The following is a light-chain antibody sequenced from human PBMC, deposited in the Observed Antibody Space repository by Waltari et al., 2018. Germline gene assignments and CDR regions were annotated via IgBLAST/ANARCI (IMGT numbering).Light chain of an antibody. CDR3: QQYNRYLLT. V-gene: IGKV1-5*03. Sequence: DIQMTQSPSTLSASVGDRVTITCRASQSIGKSLAWYQQKPGKAPKVVIYEASSLESGVPSRFSGSGSGTDFTLTINSLQPDDFATYYCQQYNRYLLTFGGGTKVEIK. CDR2: EAS. J-gene: IGKJ4*01. CDR1: QSIGKS.